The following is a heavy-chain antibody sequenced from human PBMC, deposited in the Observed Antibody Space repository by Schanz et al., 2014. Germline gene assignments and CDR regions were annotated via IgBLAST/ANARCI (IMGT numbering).Heavy chain of an antibody. CDR2: LSEGGGGT. Sequence: EVQLVDSGGGLVKPGGSLRLSCAASGFTLSNYAMSWVRQAPGKGLEWVSALSEGGGGTHYADSVRGRFTISRDNSKNKLYLQMNSLRTEDTAVYYCAKGRFGELSAFDIWGQGTMVTVSS. CDR1: GFTLSNYA. J-gene: IGHJ3*02. V-gene: IGHV3-23*04. CDR3: AKGRFGELSAFDI. D-gene: IGHD3-10*01.